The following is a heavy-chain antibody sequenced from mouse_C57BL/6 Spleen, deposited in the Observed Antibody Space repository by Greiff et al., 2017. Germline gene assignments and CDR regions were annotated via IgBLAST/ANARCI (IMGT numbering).Heavy chain of an antibody. D-gene: IGHD4-1*01. CDR2: IDPSDSYT. CDR1: GYTFTSYW. Sequence: QVQLQQPGAELVKPGASVKLSCKASGYTFTSYWMQWVKQRPGQGLEWIGEIDPSDSYTNYNQKFKGKATLTVDTSSSTAYMQLSSLTSEDSAVYYCARGGTGTDFDYWGQGTTLTVSS. CDR3: ARGGTGTDFDY. J-gene: IGHJ2*01. V-gene: IGHV1-50*01.